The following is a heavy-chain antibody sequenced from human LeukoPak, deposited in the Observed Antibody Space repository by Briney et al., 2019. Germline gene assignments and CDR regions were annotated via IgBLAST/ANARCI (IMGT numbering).Heavy chain of an antibody. Sequence: SETLSLTCTVSGGSINSGNDYWSWIRQPAGKELEWIGRIYTSGSTNYNPSLKSRVTISVDTSKNQFSLKLSSMTAADTAVYYCARLRDTYDILTGDYYYYYMDVWGKGTTVTISS. J-gene: IGHJ6*03. CDR1: GGSINSGNDY. CDR3: ARLRDTYDILTGDYYYYYMDV. D-gene: IGHD3-9*01. V-gene: IGHV4-61*02. CDR2: IYTSGST.